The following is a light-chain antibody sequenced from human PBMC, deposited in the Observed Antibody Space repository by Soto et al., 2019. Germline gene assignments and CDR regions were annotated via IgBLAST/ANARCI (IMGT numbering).Light chain of an antibody. CDR3: SSYTSSSTHVV. V-gene: IGLV2-14*01. CDR1: SSDVGGYNY. J-gene: IGLJ2*01. CDR2: AVS. Sequence: QSALTQPASVSGSPGQSITISCTGTSSDVGGYNYVSWYQQHPGKAPKLMIYAVSNRPSGVSDRFSGSKSGNTASLTISALQAEDEADYYCSSYTSSSTHVVFGGGTKLTVL.